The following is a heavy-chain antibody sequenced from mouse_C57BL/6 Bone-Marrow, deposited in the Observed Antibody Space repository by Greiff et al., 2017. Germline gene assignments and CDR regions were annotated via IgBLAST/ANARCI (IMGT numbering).Heavy chain of an antibody. V-gene: IGHV1-69*01. CDR3: ARGVHDCSGYALDY. Sequence: VQLQQPGPELVMPGASVKLSCKASGYTFTSYWMHWVKQRPGQGLEWIGEIDPSDRYTNYNQKFKGKSTLTVDKSSSTAYMQLSSLTSEGCAGDYCARGVHDCSGYALDYGGQGPSVSVST. J-gene: IGHJ4*01. CDR1: GYTFTSYW. D-gene: IGHD6-1*01. CDR2: IDPSDRYT.